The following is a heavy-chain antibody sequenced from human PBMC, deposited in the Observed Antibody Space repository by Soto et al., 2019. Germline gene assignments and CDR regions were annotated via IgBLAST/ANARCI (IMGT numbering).Heavy chain of an antibody. J-gene: IGHJ4*02. V-gene: IGHV3-23*01. CDR3: VILAIGKFDY. D-gene: IGHD1-26*01. CDR2: IRDGGERI. CDR1: GFPFSTNS. Sequence: EVQLLESGGGLVQPGGSLRLACAASGFPFSTNSMAWVRHAPGKGLEWVSAIRDGGERIFYIDSVTGRFSISRDNADNMLFLPVNRLRAEDTAVYYCVILAIGKFDYWGQGALVIVSS.